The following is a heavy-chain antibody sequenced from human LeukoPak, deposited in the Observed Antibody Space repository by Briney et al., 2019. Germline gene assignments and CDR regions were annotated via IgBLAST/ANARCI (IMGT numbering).Heavy chain of an antibody. Sequence: SETLSLTCTVSNGSISSYYWSWIRQSPGKGLEWIGYIYYTETSYNPSLKSRVTISADTSKNQFSLKLYSVTAADTAVYYCAGGSSWYNWFDPWGQGTLVTVSS. CDR1: NGSISSYY. CDR3: AGGSSWYNWFDP. J-gene: IGHJ5*02. V-gene: IGHV4-59*01. CDR2: IYYTET. D-gene: IGHD6-13*01.